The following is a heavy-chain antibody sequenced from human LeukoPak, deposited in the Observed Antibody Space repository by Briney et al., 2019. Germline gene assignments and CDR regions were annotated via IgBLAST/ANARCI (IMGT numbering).Heavy chain of an antibody. V-gene: IGHV4-39*01. CDR2: IYYSGSI. D-gene: IGHD2-2*01. Sequence: SETLSLTCTVSGGSISSSSYYWGWIRQPPGKGLEWIGSIYYSGSIYYNPSLKSRVTISVDTSKNQFSLKLSSVTAADTAVYYCARPLGYCSSTSCYHLNWFDPWGQGILVTVSP. CDR1: GGSISSSSYY. CDR3: ARPLGYCSSTSCYHLNWFDP. J-gene: IGHJ5*02.